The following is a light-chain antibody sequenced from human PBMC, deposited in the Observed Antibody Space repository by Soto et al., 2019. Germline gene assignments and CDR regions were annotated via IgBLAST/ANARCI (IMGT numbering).Light chain of an antibody. CDR3: QQYGSSPTWT. J-gene: IGKJ1*01. Sequence: ESVLTQSPGTLSLSPGERATLSCRASQSVSSNYLARYQQKPGQAPRLLIYGASTRATSIPDRFSGSGSGTDFTLTISRLEPEDPAVYYCQQYGSSPTWTFGQGTKV. V-gene: IGKV3-20*01. CDR1: QSVSSNY. CDR2: GAS.